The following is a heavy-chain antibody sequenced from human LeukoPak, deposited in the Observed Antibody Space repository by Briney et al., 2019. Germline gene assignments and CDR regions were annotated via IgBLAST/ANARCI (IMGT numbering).Heavy chain of an antibody. J-gene: IGHJ6*03. Sequence: GASVKVSCKASGYTFTSYDINWVRQATGQGLEWLGWMIPNSGNTGYAQKFQGGVTMTRNTSISTAYMELSSLRSEDTAVYYCARVFSRVYYYYYYMDVWGKGTTVTVSS. CDR3: ARVFSRVYYYYYYMDV. CDR1: GYTFTSYD. V-gene: IGHV1-8*01. CDR2: MIPNSGNT. D-gene: IGHD2/OR15-2a*01.